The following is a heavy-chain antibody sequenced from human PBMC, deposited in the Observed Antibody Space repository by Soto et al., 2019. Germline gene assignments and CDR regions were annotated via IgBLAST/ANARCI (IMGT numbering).Heavy chain of an antibody. CDR3: ARIPFHGPFFSWFDP. CDR2: IFSNDAK. J-gene: IGHJ5*02. V-gene: IGHV2-26*01. D-gene: IGHD4-17*01. CDR1: GFSLSTARMG. Sequence: QGTLKESGPVLVKPTETLTLNCTVSGFSLSTARMGLRWIRQPPGKALEWLTHIFSNDAKSYSTSLKSRHTNPKDTSNSQVVLTMTNMDPVDTATYYGARIPFHGPFFSWFDPWGQGTLVTVSS.